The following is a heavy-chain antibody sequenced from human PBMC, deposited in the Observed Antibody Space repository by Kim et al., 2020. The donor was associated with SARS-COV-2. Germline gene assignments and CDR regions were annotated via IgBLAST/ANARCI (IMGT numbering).Heavy chain of an antibody. Sequence: GGSLRLSCAASGFTFSSYAMHWVRQAPGKGLEWVAVISYDGSNKYYADSVKGRFTISRDNSKNTLYLQMNSLRAEDTAVYYCARDPGPQRPSTFDYWGQGTLVTVAS. D-gene: IGHD6-25*01. V-gene: IGHV3-30*04. J-gene: IGHJ4*02. CDR3: ARDPGPQRPSTFDY. CDR2: ISYDGSNK. CDR1: GFTFSSYA.